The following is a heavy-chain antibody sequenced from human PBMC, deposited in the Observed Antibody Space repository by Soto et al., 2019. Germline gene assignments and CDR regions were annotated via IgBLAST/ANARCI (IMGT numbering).Heavy chain of an antibody. CDR3: AFNSGSGSYYFDY. D-gene: IGHD3-10*01. CDR2: ISGGGETT. Sequence: EVQLLESGGGLVQPGGSLRLSCAASGFTFSSYAMWWVRQAPGKGLECVSAISGGGETTYYADSVKGRFTISRDTSKNTILLQMNSLRAEDTAVYYCAFNSGSGSYYFDYWGQGTLVTVSS. CDR1: GFTFSSYA. J-gene: IGHJ4*02. V-gene: IGHV3-23*01.